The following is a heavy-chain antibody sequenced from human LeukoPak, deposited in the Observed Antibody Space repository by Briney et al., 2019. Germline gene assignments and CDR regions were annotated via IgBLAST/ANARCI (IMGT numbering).Heavy chain of an antibody. CDR2: ISYDGSNK. Sequence: GGSLRLSCAASGFTFSSYAMHWVRQAPGKGLEWAAVISYDGSNKYYADSVKGRFTISRANSKNTLYLQMNSLRAEDTAVYYCAREARGDFFDAFDIWGQGTMVTVSS. CDR1: GFTFSSYA. D-gene: IGHD3-3*01. CDR3: AREARGDFFDAFDI. J-gene: IGHJ3*02. V-gene: IGHV3-30-3*01.